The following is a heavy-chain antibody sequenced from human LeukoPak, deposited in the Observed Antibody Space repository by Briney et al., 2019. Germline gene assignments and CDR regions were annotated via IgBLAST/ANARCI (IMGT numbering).Heavy chain of an antibody. J-gene: IGHJ4*02. CDR1: GFTFDDYA. D-gene: IGHD3-9*01. Sequence: GGSLRLSCAASGFTFDDYAMHWVRQAPGKGLEWVSGISWNSGSIGYVDSVKGRFTISRDNAKNSLYLQMNSLRAEDTASYYCAKDLGYDILTGYQGFDYWGQGTLVTVSS. CDR3: AKDLGYDILTGYQGFDY. V-gene: IGHV3-9*01. CDR2: ISWNSGSI.